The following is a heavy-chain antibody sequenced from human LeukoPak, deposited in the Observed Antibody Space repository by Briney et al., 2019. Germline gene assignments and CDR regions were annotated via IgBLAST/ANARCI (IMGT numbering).Heavy chain of an antibody. D-gene: IGHD2-2*01. CDR1: GFTFSSYS. J-gene: IGHJ5*02. Sequence: GGSLRLSCAAPGFTFSSYSVNWVRQAPGKGLEWVSSISSSSSYIYYADSVKGRFTISRDNAKNSLYLQMNSLRAEDTAVYYCAAMRYCSSTSCYSLEFDPWGQGTLVTVSS. V-gene: IGHV3-21*01. CDR3: AAMRYCSSTSCYSLEFDP. CDR2: ISSSSSYI.